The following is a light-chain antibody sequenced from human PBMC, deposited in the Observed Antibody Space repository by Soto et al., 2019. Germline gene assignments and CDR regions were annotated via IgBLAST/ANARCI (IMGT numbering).Light chain of an antibody. Sequence: DIQMTQSPSTLSASVGDRVTITCRASQSIRTWLAWCQQKPGKAPKLLIHDASSLESGVPSRFSGSGSGTEFTLTISSLQPDDFATYYCQYHDDHFGPGTKVDIK. V-gene: IGKV1-5*01. CDR3: QYHDDH. CDR2: DAS. CDR1: QSIRTW. J-gene: IGKJ3*01.